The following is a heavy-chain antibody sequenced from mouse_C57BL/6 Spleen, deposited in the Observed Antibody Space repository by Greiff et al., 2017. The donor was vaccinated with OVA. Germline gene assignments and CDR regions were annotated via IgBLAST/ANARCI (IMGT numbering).Heavy chain of an antibody. J-gene: IGHJ4*01. Sequence: ESGPGLVKPSQSLSLTCSVTGYSITSGYYWNWIRQFPGNKLEWMGYISYDGSNNYNPSLKNRISITRDTSKNQFFLKLNSVTTEDTATYYCARGYSKNAMDYWGQGTSVTVSS. V-gene: IGHV3-6*01. CDR2: ISYDGSN. D-gene: IGHD2-5*01. CDR3: ARGYSKNAMDY. CDR1: GYSITSGYY.